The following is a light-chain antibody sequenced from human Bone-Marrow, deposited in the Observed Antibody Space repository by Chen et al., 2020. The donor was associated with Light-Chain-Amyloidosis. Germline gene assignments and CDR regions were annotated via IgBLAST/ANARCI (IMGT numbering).Light chain of an antibody. Sequence: EIVLTQSPGTLSLSPGERATLSCRASQSVSSSYLAWYQQKSGPAPRLLIYGASSRATGIPDRFSGSGSGTDFTLTISRLEPEDFAVYYCQQYGSSPFTFGGGTKVEIK. V-gene: IGKV3-20*01. CDR2: GAS. CDR3: QQYGSSPFT. J-gene: IGKJ4*01. CDR1: QSVSSSY.